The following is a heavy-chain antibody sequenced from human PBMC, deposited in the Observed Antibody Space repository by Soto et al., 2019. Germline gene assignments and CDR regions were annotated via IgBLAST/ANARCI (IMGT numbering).Heavy chain of an antibody. J-gene: IGHJ4*02. Sequence: PGGSLRLSCAASGFTFSSSWMNWVRQAPGKGMEWVAGIKEDGSEKYYVDFVKGRFTISRDNAENSLYLQMNGLRAEDTAVYYCARDREYGCCDSWGLGPPVTVS. CDR3: ARDREYGCCDS. V-gene: IGHV3-7*01. CDR1: GFTFSSSW. CDR2: IKEDGSEK. D-gene: IGHD4-17*01.